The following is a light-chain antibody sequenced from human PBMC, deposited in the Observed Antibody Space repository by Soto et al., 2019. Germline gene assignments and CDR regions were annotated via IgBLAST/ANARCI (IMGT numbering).Light chain of an antibody. CDR2: DVT. V-gene: IGLV2-11*01. CDR3: CSFAGGLFV. J-gene: IGLJ1*01. CDR1: SSDVGSHNY. Sequence: QSVLTQPRSVSGSPGQSVTISCTGTSSDVGSHNYVSWYQQHPGKAPKLMINDVTKRPSGVSDRFSGSKSGNTASLTISGLQAEDEAEYYCCSFAGGLFVFGTGTKVT.